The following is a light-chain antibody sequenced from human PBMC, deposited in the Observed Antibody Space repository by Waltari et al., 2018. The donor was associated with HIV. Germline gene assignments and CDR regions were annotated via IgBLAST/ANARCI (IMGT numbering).Light chain of an antibody. CDR2: DVT. J-gene: IGLJ2*01. CDR3: ASYTSGATLI. V-gene: IGLV2-14*03. Sequence: QSALTQPASVSGSPGQSVTISCTGTNSDIGTYKYVSWYQQHSGKAPKLLIYDVTSRPSGISHRFSGSNSGNTASLTISGLQTDDEAHYYCASYTSGATLIFGGGTKLTVL. CDR1: NSDIGTYKY.